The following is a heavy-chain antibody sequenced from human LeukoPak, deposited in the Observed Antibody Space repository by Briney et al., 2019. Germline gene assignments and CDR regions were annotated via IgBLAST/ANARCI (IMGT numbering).Heavy chain of an antibody. Sequence: PGRSLRLSCAASGFTFSSYAMHWVRQAPGKGLEWVAVTSYDGSNKYYADSLKGRFTISRDNSKNTLYLQMNSLRAEDTAVYYCARHHCSSISCHGRSSGDFDYWGQGTLVTVSS. V-gene: IGHV3-30*04. D-gene: IGHD2-2*01. J-gene: IGHJ4*02. CDR1: GFTFSSYA. CDR2: TSYDGSNK. CDR3: ARHHCSSISCHGRSSGDFDY.